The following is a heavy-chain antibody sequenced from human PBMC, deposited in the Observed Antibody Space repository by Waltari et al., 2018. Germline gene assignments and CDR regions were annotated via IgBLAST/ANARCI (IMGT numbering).Heavy chain of an antibody. CDR3: ARGQLELRSRFDP. V-gene: IGHV1-8*02. J-gene: IGHJ5*02. CDR1: GYTFTSYD. D-gene: IGHD1-7*01. Sequence: QVQLVQSGAEVKKPGASVKVSCKASGYTFTSYDINWVRQATGPGLDWIGWMHPNCGNTGYAQKFQVRVTMTRNTSISTSYMELSSLRSEDTAVYYCARGQLELRSRFDPWGQGTLVTVSS. CDR2: MHPNCGNT.